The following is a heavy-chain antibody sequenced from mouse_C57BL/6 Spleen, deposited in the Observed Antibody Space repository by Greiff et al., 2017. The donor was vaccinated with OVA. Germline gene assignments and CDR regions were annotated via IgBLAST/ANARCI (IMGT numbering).Heavy chain of an antibody. J-gene: IGHJ1*03. CDR2: ISDGGSYT. CDR3: ARDLPSYFDV. Sequence: EVKVVESGGGLVKPGGSLKLSCAASGFTFSSYAMSWVRQTPEKRLEWVATISDGGSYTYYPDNVKGRFTISRDNAKNNLYLQMSHLKSEDTAMYYCARDLPSYFDVWGTGTTVTVSS. V-gene: IGHV5-4*01. CDR1: GFTFSSYA. D-gene: IGHD2-10*02.